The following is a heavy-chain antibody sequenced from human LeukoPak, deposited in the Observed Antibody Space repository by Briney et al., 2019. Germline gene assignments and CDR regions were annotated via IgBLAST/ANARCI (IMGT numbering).Heavy chain of an antibody. CDR1: GYTFTGHY. D-gene: IGHD1-26*01. Sequence: GASVKVSCKASGYTFTGHYMHWVRQAPGQGLEWMGWINPNSGGTNYAQKFQGRVTMTRDTSISTAYMELSRLRSDDTAVYYCARAGMVGATWFDPWGQGTLVTVSS. CDR3: ARAGMVGATWFDP. V-gene: IGHV1-2*02. J-gene: IGHJ5*02. CDR2: INPNSGGT.